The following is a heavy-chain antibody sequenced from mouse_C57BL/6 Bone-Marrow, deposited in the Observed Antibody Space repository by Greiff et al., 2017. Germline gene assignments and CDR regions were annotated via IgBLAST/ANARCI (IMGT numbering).Heavy chain of an antibody. V-gene: IGHV7-1*01. D-gene: IGHD2-1*01. CDR1: GFTFSDFY. CDR3: ARDAEDYGNPYAMDY. J-gene: IGHJ4*01. Sequence: EVMLVESGGGLVQSGRSLRLSCATSGFTFSDFYMEWVRQAPGKGLEWIAASRNKANDDTTEYSASVKGRFIVSRDTSRSILYLQMNALRAEDTAIYYCARDAEDYGNPYAMDYWGQGTSVTVSS. CDR2: SRNKANDDTT.